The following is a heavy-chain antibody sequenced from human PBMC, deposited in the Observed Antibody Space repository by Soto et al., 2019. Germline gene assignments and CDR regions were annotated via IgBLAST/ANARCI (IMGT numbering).Heavy chain of an antibody. Sequence: ASVKVSCKASGFTFTNYGISCVRQAPGQGLEWMGWISAYKGNTNYAQKFQGRVTMTTDTSTSTAYLEPRSLRSDDMAVYFCASRSGQLPYYFDYWGQGTQVTVSS. J-gene: IGHJ4*02. CDR2: ISAYKGNT. CDR1: GFTFTNYG. CDR3: ASRSGQLPYYFDY. V-gene: IGHV1-18*03. D-gene: IGHD6-6*01.